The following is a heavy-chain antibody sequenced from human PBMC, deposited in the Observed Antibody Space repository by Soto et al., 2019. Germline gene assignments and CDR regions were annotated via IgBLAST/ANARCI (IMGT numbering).Heavy chain of an antibody. D-gene: IGHD3-22*01. CDR3: ASVAHYDSSGYNKIPIDY. V-gene: IGHV1-18*01. J-gene: IGHJ4*01. CDR1: CYSFTVYG. CDR2: ISAYNGNT. Sequence: ASVNVSCKASCYSFTVYGISGVRQAPGQGLEWMGWISAYNGNTNYAQKLQGRVTMTTDTSTSTAYMELRSLRSDDTAVYYCASVAHYDSSGYNKIPIDYWG.